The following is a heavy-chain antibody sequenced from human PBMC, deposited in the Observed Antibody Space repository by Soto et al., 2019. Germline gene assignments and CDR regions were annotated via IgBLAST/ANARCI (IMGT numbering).Heavy chain of an antibody. CDR1: GFSVSSNY. D-gene: IGHD3-3*01. J-gene: IGHJ4*02. CDR2: IYSGGST. Sequence: GGSLRLSCAASGFSVSSNYMSWVRQAPGKGLEWVSVIYSGGSTYYADSVKGRFTISRDNSKNTLYLQMDSLRAEDTAVYYCARDYYDFWSGTIDYWGQGTLVTVSS. CDR3: ARDYYDFWSGTIDY. V-gene: IGHV3-66*01.